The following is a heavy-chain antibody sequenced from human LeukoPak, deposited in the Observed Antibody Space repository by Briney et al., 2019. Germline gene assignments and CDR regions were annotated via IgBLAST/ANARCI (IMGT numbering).Heavy chain of an antibody. Sequence: SQTLSLTCTVSGGSISSGGYYWSWIRQYPGKGLEWIGYIYYSGSTYYNPSLKSRVTISVDTSKNQFSLKLSSVTAADTAVYYCARLRLVRGVISQKYWFDPWGQGTLVTVSS. J-gene: IGHJ5*02. V-gene: IGHV4-31*03. CDR2: IYYSGST. CDR1: GGSISSGGYY. CDR3: ARLRLVRGVISQKYWFDP. D-gene: IGHD3-10*01.